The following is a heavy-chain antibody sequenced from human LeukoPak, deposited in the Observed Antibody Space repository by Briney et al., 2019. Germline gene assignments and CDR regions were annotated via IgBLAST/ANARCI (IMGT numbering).Heavy chain of an antibody. CDR3: ALWWLRSDFDY. D-gene: IGHD5-12*01. CDR2: INPNSGGT. Sequence: ASVKVSCKASGYTFTGYYMHWVRQAPGQGLEWMGRINPNSGGTNYAQKFQGRVTMTRDTSISTAYMELSRLRSNDTAVYYCALWWLRSDFDYWGQGTLVTVSS. V-gene: IGHV1-2*06. J-gene: IGHJ4*02. CDR1: GYTFTGYY.